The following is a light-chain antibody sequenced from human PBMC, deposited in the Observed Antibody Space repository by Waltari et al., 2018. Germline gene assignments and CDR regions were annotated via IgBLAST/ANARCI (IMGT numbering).Light chain of an antibody. CDR1: QSVGRF. Sequence: EIVLTRSPATLSLSPGEGATLASRASQSVGRFLAWYQQKPGQAPRLLIYDASNRATGIPARFSASGSGTDFTLTLSSLEPEDFAVYYCQQRSSWPYSFGQGTKLEIK. J-gene: IGKJ2*03. CDR3: QQRSSWPYS. CDR2: DAS. V-gene: IGKV3-11*01.